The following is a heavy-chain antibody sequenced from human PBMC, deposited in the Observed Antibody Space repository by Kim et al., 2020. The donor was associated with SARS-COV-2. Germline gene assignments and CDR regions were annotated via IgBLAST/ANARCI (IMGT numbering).Heavy chain of an antibody. CDR1: GFTFSSYG. CDR3: ARDHGGSNYYYYGMDV. D-gene: IGHD1-26*01. J-gene: IGHJ6*01. V-gene: IGHV3-30*03. CDR2: ISYDGSNK. Sequence: GGSLRLSCAASGFTFSSYGMHWVCQAPGKGLEWVAVISYDGSNKYYADSVKGRFTISRDNSKNTLYLQMNSLRAEDTAVYFCARDHGGSNYYYYGMDVWGQGTTVTVSS.